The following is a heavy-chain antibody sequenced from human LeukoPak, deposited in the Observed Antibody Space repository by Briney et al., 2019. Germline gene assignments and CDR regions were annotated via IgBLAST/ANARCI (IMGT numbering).Heavy chain of an antibody. D-gene: IGHD3-22*01. CDR1: GGTFSSYA. J-gene: IGHJ3*02. Sequence: GASVKVSCKASGGTFSSYAISWVRQAPGQGLEWMGRIIPILGIANYAQKFQGRVTITADKSTSTAYMELSSLRSEDTAVYYCARDPPSYYDSSGYSDDAFDIWGQGTMVTVSS. V-gene: IGHV1-69*04. CDR2: IIPILGIA. CDR3: ARDPPSYYDSSGYSDDAFDI.